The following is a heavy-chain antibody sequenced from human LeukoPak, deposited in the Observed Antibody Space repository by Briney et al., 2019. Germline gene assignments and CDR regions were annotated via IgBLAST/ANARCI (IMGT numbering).Heavy chain of an antibody. J-gene: IGHJ3*02. D-gene: IGHD4-17*01. Sequence: SETLSLTCTVSGGSISSGDYYWSWIRQPPGKGLEWIGYIYYSGSTYYNPSLKSRVTISVDTSKNQFSLKLSSVTAADTAVYYCARPYGDFICDAFDIWGQGTMVTVSS. CDR3: ARPYGDFICDAFDI. V-gene: IGHV4-30-4*01. CDR1: GGSISSGDYY. CDR2: IYYSGST.